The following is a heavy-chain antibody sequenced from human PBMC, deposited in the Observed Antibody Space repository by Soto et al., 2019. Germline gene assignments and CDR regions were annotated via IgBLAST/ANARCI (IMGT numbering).Heavy chain of an antibody. CDR3: ARDPGRYCTNGVCHDNWFDP. D-gene: IGHD2-8*01. CDR2: IIPIFGTA. CDR1: GGTFSSYA. J-gene: IGHJ5*02. V-gene: IGHV1-69*01. Sequence: QVQLVQSGAEVKKPGSSVKVSCKASGGTFSSYAISWVRQAPGQGLEWMGGIIPIFGTANYAQKFQGRVTITADESTSTAYMELSSLRSEDTAVYYCARDPGRYCTNGVCHDNWFDPWGQGTLVTVSS.